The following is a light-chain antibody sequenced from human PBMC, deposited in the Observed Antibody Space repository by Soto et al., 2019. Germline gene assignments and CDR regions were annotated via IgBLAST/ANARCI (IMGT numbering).Light chain of an antibody. V-gene: IGLV2-14*01. CDR2: DVS. J-gene: IGLJ1*01. Sequence: QSVLTRPASVSGSPGQSISISCTGTSSDVGGYNYVSWYQQHPGKAPKLMIYDVSNRPSGVSNRFSGSKSGNTASLTISGLQAEDEADYYCSSYTSSSTRLYVFGTGTKVTVL. CDR1: SSDVGGYNY. CDR3: SSYTSSSTRLYV.